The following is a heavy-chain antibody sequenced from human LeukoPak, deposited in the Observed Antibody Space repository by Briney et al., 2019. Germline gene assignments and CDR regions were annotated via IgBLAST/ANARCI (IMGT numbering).Heavy chain of an antibody. Sequence: ASQTLSFTCTVSGVSISSGGYYWSWIRQHPGKGLEWIGYIYYSGSTYYNPSLKSRVTISVDTSKNQFSLKLSSVTAADTAVYYCAAYYYDSSRANWFDPWGQGTLVTVSS. J-gene: IGHJ5*02. V-gene: IGHV4-31*03. CDR3: AAYYYDSSRANWFDP. CDR2: IYYSGST. CDR1: GVSISSGGYY. D-gene: IGHD3-22*01.